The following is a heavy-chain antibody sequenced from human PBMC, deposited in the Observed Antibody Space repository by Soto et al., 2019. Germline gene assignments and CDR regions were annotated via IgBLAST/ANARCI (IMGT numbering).Heavy chain of an antibody. Sequence: SLRLSCAASGFTFSTYGMHWVRQAPGKGLEWVAVISYDDSYKYYADFVKGRFTISRDNSKNTLYLQMNSLRAEDTAVYYCAKDKVGAMVTSYFDYWGQGTLVTVSS. J-gene: IGHJ4*02. CDR1: GFTFSTYG. CDR3: AKDKVGAMVTSYFDY. CDR2: ISYDDSYK. V-gene: IGHV3-30*18. D-gene: IGHD5-18*01.